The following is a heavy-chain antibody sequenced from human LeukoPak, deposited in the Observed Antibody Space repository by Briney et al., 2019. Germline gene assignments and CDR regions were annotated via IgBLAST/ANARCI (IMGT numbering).Heavy chain of an antibody. CDR3: ASSYYDFWSGYYPYYFDY. CDR1: GGSISSYY. CDR2: IYYSGST. J-gene: IGHJ4*02. D-gene: IGHD3-3*01. V-gene: IGHV4-59*01. Sequence: PSETLSLTCTVSGGSISSYYWSWIRQPPGKGLEWIGCIYYSGSTNYNPSLKSRVTISVDTSKNQFSLKLSSVTAADTAVYYCASSYYDFWSGYYPYYFDYWGQGTLVTVSS.